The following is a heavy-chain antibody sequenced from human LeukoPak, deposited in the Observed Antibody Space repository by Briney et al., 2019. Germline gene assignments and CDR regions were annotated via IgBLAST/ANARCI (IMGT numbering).Heavy chain of an antibody. CDR2: ISYDGSNK. CDR3: AELGITMIGGV. V-gene: IGHV3-30*18. D-gene: IGHD3-10*02. J-gene: IGHJ6*04. CDR1: GFTFSSYG. Sequence: GSLRLSCAASGFTFSSYGMHWVRQAPGKGLEWVAVISYDGSNKYYADSVKGRFTISRDNAKNSLYLQMNSLRAEDTAVYYCAELGITMIGGVWGKGTTVTISS.